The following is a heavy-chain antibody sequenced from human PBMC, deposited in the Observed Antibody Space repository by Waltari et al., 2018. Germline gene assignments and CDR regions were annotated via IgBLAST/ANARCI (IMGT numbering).Heavy chain of an antibody. V-gene: IGHV3-74*01. Sequence: EVQLVESGGGLVHPGGSLSVSCSASGVPFSSYWMHGVRQAPGKGLLWVAHINSAGTTTTYADAWKGRFTISRDNAKNTLYLQMNSLRAEDTAVYYCARESSSTFDSWGQGTLVTVSS. CDR1: GVPFSSYW. J-gene: IGHJ4*02. CDR3: ARESSSTFDS. D-gene: IGHD6-6*01. CDR2: INSAGTTT.